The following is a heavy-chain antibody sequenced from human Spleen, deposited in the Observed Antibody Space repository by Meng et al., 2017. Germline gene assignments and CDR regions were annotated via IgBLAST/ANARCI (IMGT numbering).Heavy chain of an antibody. CDR2: ITSTGGST. Sequence: EVQLVESGGGLVQPGGSLRLSCAASGFTFSSYAMDWVRQAPGKGLEWVSVITSTGGSTNYADSVKGRLTISRDNSKNTLYLQMNSLRAEDTAVYYCARGDSSTLYGVFDYWGQGTLVTVSS. D-gene: IGHD6-13*01. V-gene: IGHV3-23*04. J-gene: IGHJ4*02. CDR1: GFTFSSYA. CDR3: ARGDSSTLYGVFDY.